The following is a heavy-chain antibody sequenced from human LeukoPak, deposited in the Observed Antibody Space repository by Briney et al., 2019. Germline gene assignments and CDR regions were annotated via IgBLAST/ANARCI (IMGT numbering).Heavy chain of an antibody. CDR2: ISALYGHT. CDR1: GYSFTRFG. Sequence: ASVKVPCKASGYSFTRFGITWVRQAPGQGLEWMGWISALYGHTNYAQKFQGRVTMTTDTSTNTAYMELRSLRSDNTAVYYCARDFYHGHCAGLSCFLLDSWGQGALVIVSS. CDR3: ARDFYHGHCAGLSCFLLDS. D-gene: IGHD2-8*02. V-gene: IGHV1-18*01. J-gene: IGHJ4*02.